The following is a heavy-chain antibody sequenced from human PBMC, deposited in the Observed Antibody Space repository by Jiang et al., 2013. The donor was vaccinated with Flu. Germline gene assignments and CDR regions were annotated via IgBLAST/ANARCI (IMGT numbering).Heavy chain of an antibody. J-gene: IGHJ4*02. Sequence: SSFAINWVRQAPGQGLEWMGGINPIFGTTDYAQIFQGRVTIIADRSTSTAYMDLSSLRSEDTAVYYCARSSWGYSHGPFEYWGQGTLVTVSS. CDR2: INPIFGTT. D-gene: IGHD5-18*01. V-gene: IGHV1-69*06. CDR1: SSFA. CDR3: ARSSWGYSHGPFEY.